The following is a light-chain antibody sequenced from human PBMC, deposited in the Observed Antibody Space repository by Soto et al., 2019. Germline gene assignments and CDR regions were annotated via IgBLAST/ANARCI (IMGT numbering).Light chain of an antibody. J-gene: IGKJ5*01. CDR2: AAS. CDR3: QQAYSVPIT. Sequence: DIQMTQSPSSVSASVGDRVTITCRASQGISSWLAWYQQKPGKAPKFLIYAASSLQSGVPSRFSGSGYGTEFALPISSLQPGDFPPYYCQQAYSVPITFGHGTRRAIK. CDR1: QGISSW. V-gene: IGKV1-12*01.